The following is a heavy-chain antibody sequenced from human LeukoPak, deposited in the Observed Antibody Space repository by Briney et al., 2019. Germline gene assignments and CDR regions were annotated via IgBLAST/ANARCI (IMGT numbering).Heavy chain of an antibody. D-gene: IGHD4-17*01. CDR2: IYYSGST. V-gene: IGHV4-59*01. J-gene: IGHJ4*02. CDR1: GGSISSYY. Sequence: SETLSLTCTVSGGSISSYYWSWIRQPPGKGLEWIGYIYYSGSTNYNPSLKSRVTISVDTSKNQCSLKLSSVTAADTAVYYCARDLNGYGDYYFDYWGQGTLVTVSS. CDR3: ARDLNGYGDYYFDY.